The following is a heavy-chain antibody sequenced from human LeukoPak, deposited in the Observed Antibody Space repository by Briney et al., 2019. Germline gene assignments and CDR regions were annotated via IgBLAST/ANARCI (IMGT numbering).Heavy chain of an antibody. CDR2: ISGSGGST. CDR1: GFSLSNHA. D-gene: IGHD5-18*01. V-gene: IGHV3-23*01. CDR3: AKDRWNTVMAHFDY. Sequence: GGSLRLSCAASGFSLSNHAVHWVRQAPGKGLEWVSGISGSGGSTYYADSVKGRFTISRDNSKNTLYLQMNSLRAEDTAVYYCAKDRWNTVMAHFDYWGQGTLVTVSS. J-gene: IGHJ4*02.